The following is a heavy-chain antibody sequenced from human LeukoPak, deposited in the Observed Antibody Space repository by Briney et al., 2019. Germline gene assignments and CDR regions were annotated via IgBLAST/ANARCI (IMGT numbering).Heavy chain of an antibody. V-gene: IGHV4-59*06. CDR1: GGSISSYY. D-gene: IGHD5-24*01. CDR3: ASREMASPEYAFDI. J-gene: IGHJ3*02. CDR2: IYYSGST. Sequence: SETLSLTCTVSGGSISSYYWSWIRQPPGKGLEWIGYIYYSGSTYYNPSLKSRVTISVDTSKNQFSLKLSSVTAADTAVYYCASREMASPEYAFDIWGQGTMVTVSS.